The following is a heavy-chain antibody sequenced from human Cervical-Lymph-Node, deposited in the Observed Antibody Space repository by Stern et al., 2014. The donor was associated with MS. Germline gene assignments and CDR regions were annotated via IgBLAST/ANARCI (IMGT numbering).Heavy chain of an antibody. J-gene: IGHJ5*02. Sequence: QVQLQESGPGLVKPSQTLSLTCTVSGGSISSGGYYWSWIRQHPGKGLEXIGDIYYSGSTHYNPSLKSRVTISVDTSKNQFSLKLSSVTAADTAVYYCARAVRRYCSGGSCYSGWFDPWGQGTLVTVSS. CDR2: IYYSGST. V-gene: IGHV4-31*03. D-gene: IGHD2-15*01. CDR1: GGSISSGGYY. CDR3: ARAVRRYCSGGSCYSGWFDP.